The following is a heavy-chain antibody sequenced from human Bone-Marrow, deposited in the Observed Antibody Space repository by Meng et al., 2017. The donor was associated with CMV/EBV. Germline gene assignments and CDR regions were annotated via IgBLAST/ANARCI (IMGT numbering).Heavy chain of an antibody. CDR1: GFTFSSYW. Sequence: GESLKISCAASGFTFSSYWMSWVRQAPGKGLEWVANIKQDGSEKYYVDSVKGRFTISRDNAKNSLYLQMNSLRAEDTAVYYCARVPDSSSWLGYYYYGMDVWGQGTTVTVSS. CDR2: IKQDGSEK. V-gene: IGHV3-7*04. D-gene: IGHD6-13*01. CDR3: ARVPDSSSWLGYYYYGMDV. J-gene: IGHJ6*02.